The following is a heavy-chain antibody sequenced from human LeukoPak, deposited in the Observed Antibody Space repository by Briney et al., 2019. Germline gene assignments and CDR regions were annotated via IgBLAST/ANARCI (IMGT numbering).Heavy chain of an antibody. Sequence: PGGSLRLSCAASGFTFSGNSMNWVRQAPGKGLEWVSSISSSSSYIYYADSVKGRFTISRDNAKNSLYLQMNSLRAEDTAVYYCARVRGHYYGSGSYSPWGQGTLVTVSS. CDR1: GFTFSGNS. V-gene: IGHV3-21*01. D-gene: IGHD3-10*01. CDR2: ISSSSSYI. J-gene: IGHJ5*02. CDR3: ARVRGHYYGSGSYSP.